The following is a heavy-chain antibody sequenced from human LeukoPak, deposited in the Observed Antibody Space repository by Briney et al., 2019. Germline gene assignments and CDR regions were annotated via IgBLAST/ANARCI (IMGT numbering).Heavy chain of an antibody. V-gene: IGHV1-69*13. J-gene: IGHJ4*02. D-gene: IGHD5-12*01. Sequence: GASVKVSCKASGGTFSSYSISWVRQVPGQGLEWMGGIIGTANYAQKFQGRVTITADESTRTAYMEVSSLRSEDTAVYYCARDSRSYDSRSYYFDYWGLGTLVTVSS. CDR2: IIGTA. CDR3: ARDSRSYDSRSYYFDY. CDR1: GGTFSSYS.